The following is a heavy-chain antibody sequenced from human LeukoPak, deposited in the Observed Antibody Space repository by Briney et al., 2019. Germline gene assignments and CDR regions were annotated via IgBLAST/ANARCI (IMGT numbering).Heavy chain of an antibody. CDR1: GLTFSSSA. V-gene: IGHV3-23*01. CDR3: AKGGRGDIHKRDYFDS. J-gene: IGHJ4*02. D-gene: IGHD2-15*01. Sequence: PGGSLTLSCTSSGLTFSSSAMSWVRQAQGRGLEWVSAISGSSDSTYHADSVKGRFTISRDTSTNTLYLQMNALRADDTAVYYCAKGGRGDIHKRDYFDSWGQGTLVTVSS. CDR2: ISGSSDST.